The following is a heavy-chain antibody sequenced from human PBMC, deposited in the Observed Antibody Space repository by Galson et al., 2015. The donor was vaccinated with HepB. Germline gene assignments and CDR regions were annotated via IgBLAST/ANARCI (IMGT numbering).Heavy chain of an antibody. D-gene: IGHD3-3*01. Sequence: SLRLSCAASGFTFSSYTMNWVRQAPGKGLEWVSSNSHSSSFMYYADSVKGRFTISRDNARNSLYLQMSSLRAEDTAVYYCARGEAYYNFWSGSHFDHWGQGTLVTVSS. V-gene: IGHV3-21*01. CDR3: ARGEAYYNFWSGSHFDH. J-gene: IGHJ4*02. CDR2: NSHSSSFM. CDR1: GFTFSSYT.